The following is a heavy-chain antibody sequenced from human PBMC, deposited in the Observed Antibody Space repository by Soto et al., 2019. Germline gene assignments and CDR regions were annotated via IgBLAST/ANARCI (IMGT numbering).Heavy chain of an antibody. CDR2: ISPYTGNT. D-gene: IGHD3-16*01. V-gene: IGHV1-18*01. CDR3: VMVDNYVTPTPQYV. CDR1: GYIFVNYG. Sequence: QVQLVQSGDEVKKPGASVKVSCKASGYIFVNYGIAWVRQAPGQGLEWMGWISPYTGNTHSATKVQGRLTMTTDTSTSNAYMDLGSLQSDDTAVYYCVMVDNYVTPTPQYVWGQGTTVTVSS. J-gene: IGHJ6*02.